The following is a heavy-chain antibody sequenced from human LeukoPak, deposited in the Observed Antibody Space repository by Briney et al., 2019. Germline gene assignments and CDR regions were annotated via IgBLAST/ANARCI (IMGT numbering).Heavy chain of an antibody. D-gene: IGHD6-19*01. J-gene: IGHJ4*02. CDR3: ARGEVSSGWYGGGYY. Sequence: PSETLSLTCTVSGGSISSSSYYWGWIRQPPGKGLEWIGSIYYSGSTYYNPSLKSRVTISVDTSKNQFSLKLSSVTAADTAVYYCARGEVSSGWYGGGYYWGQGTLVTVSS. V-gene: IGHV4-39*01. CDR2: IYYSGST. CDR1: GGSISSSSYY.